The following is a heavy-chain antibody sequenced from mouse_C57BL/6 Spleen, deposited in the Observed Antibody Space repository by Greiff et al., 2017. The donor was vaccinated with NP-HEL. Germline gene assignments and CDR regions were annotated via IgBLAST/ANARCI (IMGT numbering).Heavy chain of an antibody. CDR2: IHPNSGST. CDR1: GYTFTSYW. CDR3: ASEGHYYGSSCDY. V-gene: IGHV1-64*01. Sequence: QVQLQQPGAELVKPGASVKLSCKASGYTFTSYWMHWVKQRPGQGLEWIGMIHPNSGSTNYNEKFKSKATLTVDKSSSTAYMQLSSLTSEDSAVYYCASEGHYYGSSCDYWGQGTTLTVSS. D-gene: IGHD1-1*01. J-gene: IGHJ2*01.